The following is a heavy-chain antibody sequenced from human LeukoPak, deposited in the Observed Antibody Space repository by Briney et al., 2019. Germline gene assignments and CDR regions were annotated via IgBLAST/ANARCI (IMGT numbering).Heavy chain of an antibody. CDR1: GFIYNKNG. V-gene: IGHV3-30*02. Sequence: PAGTLRFSGVTTGFIYNKNGMHWVPQAPGKGLEWVSYIRKNKRDQYYEYSVKGSFTISRDDSKNTVHLQITNLRSEDTAVYYCAKDWQWSQDYWGQGTLITVSS. CDR3: AKDWQWSQDY. J-gene: IGHJ4*02. D-gene: IGHD6-19*01. CDR2: IRKNKRDQ.